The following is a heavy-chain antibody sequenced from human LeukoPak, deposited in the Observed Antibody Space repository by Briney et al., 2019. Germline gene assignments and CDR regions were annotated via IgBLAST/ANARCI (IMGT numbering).Heavy chain of an antibody. CDR2: IYYSGST. J-gene: IGHJ6*02. Sequence: PSETLSLTCTVSGGSISSGDYYWSWIRQPPGKGLEWIGYIYYSGSTYYNPSLKSRVTISVDTSKNQFSLKLSSVTAADTAVYYCARVTYTGYSIYGMDVWGQGTTVTVSS. V-gene: IGHV4-30-4*02. D-gene: IGHD6-13*01. CDR3: ARVTYTGYSIYGMDV. CDR1: GGSISSGDYY.